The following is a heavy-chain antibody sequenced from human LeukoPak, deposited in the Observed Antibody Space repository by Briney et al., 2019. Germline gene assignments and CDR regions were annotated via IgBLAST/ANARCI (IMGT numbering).Heavy chain of an antibody. CDR3: ARTSYYYVSGGGIDY. CDR2: INHSGST. CDR1: GGSFSGYY. V-gene: IGHV4-34*01. D-gene: IGHD3-10*01. J-gene: IGHJ4*02. Sequence: PSETLSLTCAVYGGSFSGYYWSWIRQPPGKGLEWIGEINHSGSTNYNPSLKSRGTISVDTSKNQCSLKLSSVTAANPAVYYCARTSYYYVSGGGIDYWGQGTLVTVSS.